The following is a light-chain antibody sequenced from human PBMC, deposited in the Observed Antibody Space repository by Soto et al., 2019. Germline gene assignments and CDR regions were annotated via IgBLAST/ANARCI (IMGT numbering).Light chain of an antibody. CDR3: QQCNTYSGRT. Sequence: DIQMTQYPSTLSASVGDRVTITCRASQSISSWLAWYQQKPGKAPKLLIYQASSLKSGVPSRFSGSGSVPEFTLTISSLQADDFATYYCQQCNTYSGRTFGQVTKVDIK. J-gene: IGKJ1*01. V-gene: IGKV1-5*03. CDR1: QSISSW. CDR2: QAS.